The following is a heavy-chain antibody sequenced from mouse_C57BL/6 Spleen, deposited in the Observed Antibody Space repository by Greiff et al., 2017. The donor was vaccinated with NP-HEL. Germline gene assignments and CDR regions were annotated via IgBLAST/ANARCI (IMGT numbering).Heavy chain of an antibody. CDR3: TGEDGYYVWYFDV. J-gene: IGHJ1*03. V-gene: IGHV6-3*01. CDR2: IRLKSDNYAT. D-gene: IGHD2-3*01. CDR1: GFTFSNYW. Sequence: EVKLMESGGGLVQPGGSMKLSCVASGFTFSNYWMNWVRQSPEKGLEWVAQIRLKSDNYATHYAESVKGRFTISRDDSKSSVYLQMNNLRAEDTGIYYCTGEDGYYVWYFDVWGTGTTVTVSS.